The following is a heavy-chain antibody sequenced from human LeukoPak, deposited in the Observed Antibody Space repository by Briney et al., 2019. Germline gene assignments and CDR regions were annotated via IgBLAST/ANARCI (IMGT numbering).Heavy chain of an antibody. CDR2: ISGSGDSR. D-gene: IGHD6-13*01. CDR3: AKGPNSRIAAGGD. CDR1: GFTLNNYA. J-gene: IGHJ4*02. V-gene: IGHV3-23*01. Sequence: GGSLRLSCAASGFTLNNYAMSWVRQAPGKGLEWVSAISGSGDSRYYADSVKGRFTISRDNSKNTLYLQMDSLRAEDTAVYYCAKGPNSRIAAGGDWGQGTLVTVSS.